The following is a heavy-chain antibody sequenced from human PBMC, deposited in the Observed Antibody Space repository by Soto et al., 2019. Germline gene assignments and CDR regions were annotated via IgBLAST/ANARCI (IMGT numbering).Heavy chain of an antibody. CDR2: ISYDGSNK. CDR1: GFTFSSYG. J-gene: IGHJ3*02. V-gene: IGHV3-30*18. CDR3: AKDPRAYCGGDCYDAFDI. Sequence: QVQLVESGGGVVQPGRSLRLSCAASGFTFSSYGMHWVRQAPGKGLEWVAVISYDGSNKYYADSVKGRFTISRDNSKNTLYLQMTSLRAADTAVYYCAKDPRAYCGGDCYDAFDIWGQGTMVTVSS. D-gene: IGHD2-21*02.